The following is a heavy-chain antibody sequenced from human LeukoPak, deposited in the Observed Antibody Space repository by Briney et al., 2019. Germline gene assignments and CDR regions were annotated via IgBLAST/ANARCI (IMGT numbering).Heavy chain of an antibody. CDR3: ARSRGYFDY. V-gene: IGHV4-59*01. D-gene: IGHD6-13*01. Sequence: SETLSLTCTVSGGSISSYYWSWIRQPPGKGLEWIGYIYYSGSTNYNPSLKSRVTISVDTSKNQFSLKLSSVTAADTALYYCARSRGYFDYWCQGTLVTVSS. CDR1: GGSISSYY. J-gene: IGHJ4*02. CDR2: IYYSGST.